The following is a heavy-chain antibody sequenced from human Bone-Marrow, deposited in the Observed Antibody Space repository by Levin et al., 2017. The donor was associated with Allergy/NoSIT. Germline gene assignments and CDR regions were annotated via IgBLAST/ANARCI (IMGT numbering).Heavy chain of an antibody. Sequence: GESLKISCRASGFSFSTYGITWVRQAPGQGLEWMGWISGYKGDTRYAQNFQDRVTLTTDTSTNTAFMELRSLTSDDTAVYYCARDQMYYYDTSGLDYWGQGTLVTVSS. CDR1: GFSFSTYG. CDR2: ISGYKGDT. D-gene: IGHD3-22*01. CDR3: ARDQMYYYDTSGLDY. V-gene: IGHV1-18*01. J-gene: IGHJ4*02.